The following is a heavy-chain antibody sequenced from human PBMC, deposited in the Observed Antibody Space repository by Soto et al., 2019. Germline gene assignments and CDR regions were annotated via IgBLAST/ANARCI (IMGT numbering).Heavy chain of an antibody. CDR1: GFTFSRYE. V-gene: IGHV3-48*03. J-gene: IGHJ6*02. CDR3: ARDPAIYSGNFDYGLDV. Sequence: GGSLRLSCAVSGFTFSRYEMNWVRQAPGKGLEWVSYIGTSGKTIYYADSVRGRFTISRDNAKNSLYLQMNSLRAEDTAVYYCARDPAIYSGNFDYGLDVWGQGTTVTVSS. D-gene: IGHD4-4*01. CDR2: IGTSGKTI.